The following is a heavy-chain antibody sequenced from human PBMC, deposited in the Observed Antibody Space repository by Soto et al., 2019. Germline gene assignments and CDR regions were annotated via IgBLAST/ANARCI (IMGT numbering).Heavy chain of an antibody. CDR2: ISGSGRGSRP. CDR3: TRERSLVSFLFDY. V-gene: IGHV3-23*01. CDR1: GFNFSNYA. J-gene: IGHJ4*02. Sequence: HPGGSLRLSCVESGFNFSNYAVAWVRQAPGKGLEWVSSISGSGRGSRPYYADSVQGRFTISRDHSKNIVSLQMDSLRVGDTAVYYCTRERSLVSFLFDYWGPGTLVTVSS. D-gene: IGHD3-16*01.